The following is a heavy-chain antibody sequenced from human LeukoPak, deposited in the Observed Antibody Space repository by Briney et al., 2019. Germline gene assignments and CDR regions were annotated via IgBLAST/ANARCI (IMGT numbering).Heavy chain of an antibody. CDR3: ARAEWTPGDYYDFWSGYYNYFDY. V-gene: IGHV3-30-3*01. D-gene: IGHD3-3*01. CDR2: ISYDGSNK. J-gene: IGHJ4*02. Sequence: QTGGSLRLSCVASGFTFSSYAMHWVRQAPGKGLEWVAVISYDGSNKYYADSVKGRFTISRDNSKNTLYLQMNSLRAEDTAVYYCARAEWTPGDYYDFWSGYYNYFDYWGQGTLVTVSS. CDR1: GFTFSSYA.